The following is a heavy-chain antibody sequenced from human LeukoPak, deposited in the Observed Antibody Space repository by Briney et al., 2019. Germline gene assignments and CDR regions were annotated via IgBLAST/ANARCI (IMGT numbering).Heavy chain of an antibody. CDR3: ARSMVRGVLSGMDV. CDR2: FYYSGST. CDR1: GGSISSYY. D-gene: IGHD3-10*01. V-gene: IGHV4-59*08. J-gene: IGHJ6*02. Sequence: SETLPLTCTVSGGSISSYYWSWIRQPPGKGLEWIGYFYYSGSTNYNPSLKSRVTISVDTSKNQFSLKLSSVTAADTAVYYCARSMVRGVLSGMDVWGQGTTVTVSS.